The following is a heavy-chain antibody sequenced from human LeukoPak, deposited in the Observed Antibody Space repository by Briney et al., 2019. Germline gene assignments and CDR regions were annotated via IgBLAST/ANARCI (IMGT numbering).Heavy chain of an antibody. CDR3: ARELAEAGSWGSFDY. D-gene: IGHD6-19*01. J-gene: IGHJ4*02. V-gene: IGHV4-30-4*01. Sequence: PSETLSLTCTVSGGSISSGDYYWSWIRQPPGKGLEWIGYIYYSGSTYYNPSLKSRVTISVDTSKNQFSLKLSSVTAADTAVYYCARELAEAGSWGSFDYWGQGTLVTVSS. CDR1: GGSISSGDYY. CDR2: IYYSGST.